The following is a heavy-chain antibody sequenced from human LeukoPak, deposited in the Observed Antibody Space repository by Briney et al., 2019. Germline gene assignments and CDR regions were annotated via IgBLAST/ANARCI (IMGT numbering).Heavy chain of an antibody. Sequence: SETLSLTCTVSGGSISSYYWSWIRQPAGKGLEWIGRIYTSGSTNYNPSLKSRVTMSVDTSKNQFSLKLSSVTAADTAVYYCARERYSSGWYYQSPEWFDPWGQGTLVTVSS. CDR2: IYTSGST. J-gene: IGHJ5*02. CDR3: ARERYSSGWYYQSPEWFDP. V-gene: IGHV4-4*07. D-gene: IGHD6-19*01. CDR1: GGSISSYY.